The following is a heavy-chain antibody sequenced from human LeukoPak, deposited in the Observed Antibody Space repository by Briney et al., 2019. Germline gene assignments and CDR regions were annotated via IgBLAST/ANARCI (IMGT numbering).Heavy chain of an antibody. J-gene: IGHJ4*02. CDR1: GGSFSGYY. Sequence: SETLSLTCAVYGGSFSGYYWSWIRQPPGKGLEWIGEINHSGSTNYNPSLKSRVTISVDKSKNQFSLKLSSVTAADTAVYYCARVIGSSWPFFDYWGQGTLVTVSS. CDR3: ARVIGSSWPFFDY. CDR2: INHSGST. D-gene: IGHD6-13*01. V-gene: IGHV4-34*01.